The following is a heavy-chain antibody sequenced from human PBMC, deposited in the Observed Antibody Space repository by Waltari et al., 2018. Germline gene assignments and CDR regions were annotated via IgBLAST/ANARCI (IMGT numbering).Heavy chain of an antibody. CDR2: IDSSGNT. CDR1: GDSMTTFY. D-gene: IGHD3-3*01. J-gene: IGHJ5*02. CDR3: ARTGFWSGELNWFDP. Sequence: QVQVQESGPGLVTPSETLSLTCTVSGDSMTTFYWSWIWEPPGKRLEWIGHIDSSGNTNYNPSLKSRGTISIDTSKNQFSLKLRSVTAADTAVYYCARTGFWSGELNWFDPWGQGTLVTVSS. V-gene: IGHV4-59*01.